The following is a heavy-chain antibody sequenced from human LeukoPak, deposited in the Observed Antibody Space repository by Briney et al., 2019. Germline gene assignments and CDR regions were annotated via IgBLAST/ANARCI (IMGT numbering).Heavy chain of an antibody. Sequence: GASVKVSCKASGYTFTSYDINWVRQTTGQGLEWMGWMNPNSGNTGYAQKFQGRVTMTRNTSISTAYMELSSLRSEDTAVYYCARGVGSYGSGWYSLKDPNWFDPWGQGTLVTVSS. V-gene: IGHV1-8*01. CDR1: GYTFTSYD. D-gene: IGHD6-19*01. J-gene: IGHJ5*02. CDR3: ARGVGSYGSGWYSLKDPNWFDP. CDR2: MNPNSGNT.